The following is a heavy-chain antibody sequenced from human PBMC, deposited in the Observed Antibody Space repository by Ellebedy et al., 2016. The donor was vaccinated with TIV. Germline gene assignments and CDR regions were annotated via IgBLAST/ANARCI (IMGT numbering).Heavy chain of an antibody. J-gene: IGHJ4*02. D-gene: IGHD3-9*01. V-gene: IGHV4-59*12. Sequence: SETLSLTCTVSGGSISSYYWSWVRQPPGKGLEWIGYIYYSGSTNYNPSLKSRVTISVDTSKNQFSLKLSSVTAADTAVYYCARGLVLRYFDWLSNYRYYFDYWGQGTLVTVSS. CDR3: ARGLVLRYFDWLSNYRYYFDY. CDR1: GGSISSYY. CDR2: IYYSGST.